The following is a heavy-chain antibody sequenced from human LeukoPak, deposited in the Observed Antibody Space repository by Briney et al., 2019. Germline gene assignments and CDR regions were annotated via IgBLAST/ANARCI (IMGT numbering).Heavy chain of an antibody. CDR2: INHSGST. J-gene: IGHJ5*02. Sequence: PSETLSLTCAVYGGSFSGYYWSWIRQPPGKGLEWIGEINHSGSTNYNPSLKSRVTISVDTSQNQFSLQLTSVTAADTAVYYCARGDYGSGTYLWGSWGQGILVTVSP. CDR1: GGSFSGYY. V-gene: IGHV4-34*01. CDR3: ARGDYGSGTYLWGS. D-gene: IGHD3-10*01.